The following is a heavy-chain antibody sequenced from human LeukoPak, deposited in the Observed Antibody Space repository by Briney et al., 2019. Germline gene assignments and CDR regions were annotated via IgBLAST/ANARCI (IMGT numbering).Heavy chain of an antibody. CDR1: GYTLTSYG. J-gene: IGHJ4*03. V-gene: IGHV1-18*01. CDR2: ISVYNGET. Sequence: ASVKVSCKASGYTLTSYGISWVLQAPGHGLEWMGWISVYNGETNYAQKLQGRVTMTTDTSTSTAYMELRSLRSDDTAVYYCARYDAYGGYFDYWGQGTLVIVSS. D-gene: IGHD2-21*01. CDR3: ARYDAYGGYFDY.